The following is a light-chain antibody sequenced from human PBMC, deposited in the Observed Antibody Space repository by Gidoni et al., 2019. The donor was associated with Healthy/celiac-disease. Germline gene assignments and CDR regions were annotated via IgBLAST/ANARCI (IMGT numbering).Light chain of an antibody. CDR3: QQSYSTRWT. CDR2: AAS. J-gene: IGKJ1*01. CDR1: QSISSY. Sequence: DIQMTQSPSSLSASVGARVTITCRASQSISSYLNWYQQKPGKAPKLLIYAASSLQSGVPSRFSGSGSGTDFTLTISSLQPEDFATYYCQQSYSTRWTVGQGTKVEIK. V-gene: IGKV1-39*01.